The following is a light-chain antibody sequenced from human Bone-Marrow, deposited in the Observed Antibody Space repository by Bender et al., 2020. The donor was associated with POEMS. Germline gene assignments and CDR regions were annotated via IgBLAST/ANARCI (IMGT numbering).Light chain of an antibody. V-gene: IGLV2-8*01. Sequence: QSALTQPPSASGSPGQSVTISCTGSSSDVGGYNFVSWYQHHPGKAPKPIIYEVSKRPPGVPDRFSGSKSGNTASLTVSGLQTEDEADYYCSSYGGTNHFQVFGTGTKVTVL. J-gene: IGLJ1*01. CDR2: EVS. CDR3: SSYGGTNHFQV. CDR1: SSDVGGYNF.